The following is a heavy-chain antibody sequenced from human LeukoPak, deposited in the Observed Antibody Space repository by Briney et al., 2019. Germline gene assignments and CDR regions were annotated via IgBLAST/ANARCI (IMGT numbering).Heavy chain of an antibody. J-gene: IGHJ4*02. D-gene: IGHD3-9*01. CDR3: AKGSIDWYYFDY. V-gene: IGHV3-30*18. Sequence: GGSLRLSCAASGFSFSTYDMHWVRQAPGKGLEWVAVISSDGSHRYWADSVKGRFTISRDNSKNTVYLQMNSLRAEDTAVYYCAKGSIDWYYFDYWGQGTLVTVSS. CDR1: GFSFSTYD. CDR2: ISSDGSHR.